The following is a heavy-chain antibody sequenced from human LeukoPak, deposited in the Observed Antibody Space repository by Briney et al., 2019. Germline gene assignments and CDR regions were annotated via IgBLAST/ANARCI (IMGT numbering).Heavy chain of an antibody. CDR2: ISGGGATT. CDR3: AKDRRDYDSSGYTNDY. Sequence: GGSLRLSCAASGFTFNTFAMTWVRQAPGKGLEWVSSISGGGATTYYADSVKGRFTISRDNSKNTLYLQMNSLRAEDTAIYYCAKDRRDYDSSGYTNDYWGQGILVTVSS. J-gene: IGHJ4*02. CDR1: GFTFNTFA. V-gene: IGHV3-23*01. D-gene: IGHD3-22*01.